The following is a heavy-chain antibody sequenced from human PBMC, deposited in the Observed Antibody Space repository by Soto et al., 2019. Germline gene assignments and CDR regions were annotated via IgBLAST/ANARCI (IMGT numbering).Heavy chain of an antibody. CDR3: ARDRSYYDSICGMDV. Sequence: SETLSLTCAVYGGSFSGYYWSWIRQPPGKGLEWIGEINHSGSTNYSPSLKSRVTISVDTSKNQFSLDLSSVTAADTAVYYCARDRSYYDSICGMDVWGQGTTVTVSS. J-gene: IGHJ6*02. V-gene: IGHV4-34*01. CDR1: GGSFSGYY. CDR2: INHSGST. D-gene: IGHD3-22*01.